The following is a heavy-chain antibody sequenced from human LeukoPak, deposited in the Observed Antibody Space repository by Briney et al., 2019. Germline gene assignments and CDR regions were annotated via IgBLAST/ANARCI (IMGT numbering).Heavy chain of an antibody. Sequence: GSLRLSCAASGFTFSTYSMNWVRQAPGKGLEWISHIDGSSNIIYYPDSVKGRFTISRDNGKNSLYLQMNSLRAEDTAVYYCARDWPSPFDYWGQGTLVTVSS. CDR1: GFTFSTYS. CDR3: ARDWPSPFDY. J-gene: IGHJ4*02. CDR2: IDGSSNII. V-gene: IGHV3-48*01.